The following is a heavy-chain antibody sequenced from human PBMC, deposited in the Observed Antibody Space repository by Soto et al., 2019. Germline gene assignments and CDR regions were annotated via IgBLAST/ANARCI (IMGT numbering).Heavy chain of an antibody. CDR3: ARITTAGYDFWSGYYNNWFDP. CDR2: IYYSGST. Sequence: PSETLSLTCTVSGGSMSSYYWSWIRQPPGKGLEWIGYIYYSGSTNYNPSLKSRVTISVDTSKNQFSLKLSSVTAADTAVYYCARITTAGYDFWSGYYNNWFDPWGQETLVTVSS. D-gene: IGHD3-3*01. V-gene: IGHV4-59*01. J-gene: IGHJ5*02. CDR1: GGSMSSYY.